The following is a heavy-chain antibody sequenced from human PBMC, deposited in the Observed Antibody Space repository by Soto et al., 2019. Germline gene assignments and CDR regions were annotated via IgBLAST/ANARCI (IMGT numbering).Heavy chain of an antibody. CDR3: AKSPSGYQYYCGMDV. CDR1: GFTFSSYA. D-gene: IGHD2-2*01. CDR2: ISGSGGST. Sequence: GGSLRLSCAASGFTFSSYAMSWVRQAPGKGLEWVSAISGSGGSTYYADSVKGRFTISRDNSKNTLYLQMNSLRAEDTAVYYCAKSPSGYQYYCGMDVWGQGTTVTVSS. J-gene: IGHJ6*02. V-gene: IGHV3-23*01.